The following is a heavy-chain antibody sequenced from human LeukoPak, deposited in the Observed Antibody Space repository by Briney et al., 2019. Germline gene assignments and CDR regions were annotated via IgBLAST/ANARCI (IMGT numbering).Heavy chain of an antibody. Sequence: SETLSLTCAVYGGSFSGYYWSWIHQPPGKGLEWIGEINHSGSTNYNPSLKSRVTISVDTSKNQFSLKLSSVTAADTAVYYCARGSDSGSYYYWYFDLWGRGTLVTVSS. CDR2: INHSGST. CDR1: GGSFSGYY. V-gene: IGHV4-34*01. CDR3: ARGSDSGSYYYWYFDL. J-gene: IGHJ2*01. D-gene: IGHD1-26*01.